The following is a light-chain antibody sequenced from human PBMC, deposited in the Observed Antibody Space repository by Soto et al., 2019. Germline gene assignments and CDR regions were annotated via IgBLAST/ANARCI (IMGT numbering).Light chain of an antibody. CDR3: QQRSNWLT. J-gene: IGKJ4*01. Sequence: EIVLTQSPATLSLSPGERATLSCMASQSVSSYLAWYQKKSGQAPRLLLYDASNRATGIPARFSGSGSGTDFTLTISSLEPEDFAVYYCQQRSNWLTFGGGTKVEIK. CDR2: DAS. CDR1: QSVSSY. V-gene: IGKV3-11*01.